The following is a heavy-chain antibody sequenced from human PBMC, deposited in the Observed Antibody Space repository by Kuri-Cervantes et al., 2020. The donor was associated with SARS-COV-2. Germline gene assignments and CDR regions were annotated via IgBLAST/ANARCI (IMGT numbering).Heavy chain of an antibody. CDR2: IIPIFGTA. Sequence: SVKVSCKASGYTFTGYGLNWVRQAPGQGLEWMGGIIPIFGTANYAQKFQGRVTITADESTSTAYMELSSLRSEDTAVYYCARGGWEQYYYYGMDVWGQGTTVTVSS. J-gene: IGHJ6*02. V-gene: IGHV1-69*13. D-gene: IGHD1-26*01. CDR1: GYTFTGYG. CDR3: ARGGWEQYYYYGMDV.